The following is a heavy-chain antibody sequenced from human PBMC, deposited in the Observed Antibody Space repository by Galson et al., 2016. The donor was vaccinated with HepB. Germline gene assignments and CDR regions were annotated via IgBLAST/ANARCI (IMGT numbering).Heavy chain of an antibody. CDR1: GDSVSSHSVT. CDR3: ARRGSKEKGYFDL. Sequence: CAISGDSVSSHSVTWNWIRQSPSRGLEWLGRTYYRSKWYNDYAVSVKSRMTINPDTYKNQFSLQLNSVTPEDTAVYYCARRGSKEKGYFDLWGRGTLVTVAS. CDR2: TYYRSKWYN. J-gene: IGHJ2*01. V-gene: IGHV6-1*01. D-gene: IGHD6-13*01.